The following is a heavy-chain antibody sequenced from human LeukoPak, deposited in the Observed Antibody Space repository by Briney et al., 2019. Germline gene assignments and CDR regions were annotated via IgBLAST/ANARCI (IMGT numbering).Heavy chain of an antibody. J-gene: IGHJ1*01. D-gene: IGHD3-22*01. CDR1: GGSISSYY. V-gene: IGHV4-59*08. CDR2: IYYSGST. Sequence: SETLSLTCTVSGGSISSYYWSWIRQPPGKGLEWIGYIYYSGSTNYNPSLKSRVTISVDTSKNQFSLKLSSVTAADTAVYYCARHTYYYDSSGYYSECFQHWGQGTLVTVSS. CDR3: ARHTYYYDSSGYYSECFQH.